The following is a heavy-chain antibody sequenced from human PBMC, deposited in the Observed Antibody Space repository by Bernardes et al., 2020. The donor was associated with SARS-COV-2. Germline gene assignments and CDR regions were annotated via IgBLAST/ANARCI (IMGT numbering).Heavy chain of an antibody. CDR1: GFTFSSYW. D-gene: IGHD6-13*01. J-gene: IGHJ6*02. CDR2: IKQDGSEK. V-gene: IGHV3-7*01. CDR3: ARDLEQQQDDYYYYYGMDV. Sequence: GGSLRLSCAASGFTFSSYWMSWVRQAPGKGLEWVANIKQDGSEKYYVDSVKGRFTISRDNAKNSLYLQMNSLRAEDTAVYYCARDLEQQQDDYYYYYGMDVWGQGTTVTVSS.